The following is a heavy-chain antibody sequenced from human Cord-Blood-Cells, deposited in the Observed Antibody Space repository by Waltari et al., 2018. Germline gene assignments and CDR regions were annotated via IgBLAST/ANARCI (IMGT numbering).Heavy chain of an antibody. CDR2: IYYSGST. D-gene: IGHD6-6*01. CDR3: AITARPNYFDY. Sequence: QLQLQESGPGLVKPSETLSLTCTVSGGSISSSSYYWGWIRQPPGKGLEWIGSIYYSGSTYYNPSLKSRVTISVDTSKNQFSLKLSSVTAADTAVYYCAITARPNYFDYWGQGTLVTVSS. V-gene: IGHV4-39*01. J-gene: IGHJ4*02. CDR1: GGSISSSSYY.